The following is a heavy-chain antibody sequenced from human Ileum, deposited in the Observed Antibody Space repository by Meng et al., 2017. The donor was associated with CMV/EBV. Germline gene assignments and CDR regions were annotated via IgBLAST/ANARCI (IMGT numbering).Heavy chain of an antibody. J-gene: IGHJ3*02. Sequence: GGSLRLSCAASGFTFSDYGMHWVRQAPGKGLEWVAVISDDGSNKYYADSVKGRFTISRDNSKNILYLQMNSLRADDTAVYYCARGSGPLFPGAFDIWGQGTMVTVSS. D-gene: IGHD3-10*02. CDR2: ISDDGSNK. CDR3: ARGSGPLFPGAFDI. V-gene: IGHV3-30*14. CDR1: GFTFSDYG.